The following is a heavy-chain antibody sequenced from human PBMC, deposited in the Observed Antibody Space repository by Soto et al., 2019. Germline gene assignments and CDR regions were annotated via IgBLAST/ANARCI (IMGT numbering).Heavy chain of an antibody. CDR1: GFTVSSNY. CDR3: ARDTYSSSLG. D-gene: IGHD6-6*01. Sequence: GGSLRLSCAASGFTVSSNYMSWVRQAPGKGLEWVSVIYSGGSTNYADSVKGRFTISRDNSKNTLYLQMNSLRAEDTAVYYCARDTYSSSLGWGQGTLVTVSS. CDR2: IYSGGST. V-gene: IGHV3-53*01. J-gene: IGHJ4*02.